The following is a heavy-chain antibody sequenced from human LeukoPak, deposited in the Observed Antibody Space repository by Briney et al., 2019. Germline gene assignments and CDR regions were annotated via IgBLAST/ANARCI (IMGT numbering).Heavy chain of an antibody. CDR3: ARDRAWNYFDY. J-gene: IGHJ4*02. Sequence: GRSLRLSCAPSGFTFSRHGMHWVRQAPGKGLEWVAIISNNGSRKYYAHSVEGRFTISRDNSKNTLYLQMDSLRAEDTAVYYCARDRAWNYFDYWGQGTLVTVSS. CDR2: ISNNGSRK. V-gene: IGHV3-30*03. CDR1: GFTFSRHG. D-gene: IGHD3-3*01.